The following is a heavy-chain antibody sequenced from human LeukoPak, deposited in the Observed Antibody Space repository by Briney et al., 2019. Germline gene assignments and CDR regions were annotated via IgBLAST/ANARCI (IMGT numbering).Heavy chain of an antibody. CDR3: AGEHYNDISGYPTRSFDY. D-gene: IGHD3-22*01. CDR1: GGYISNYY. V-gene: IGHV4-4*09. Sequence: SETLSLTCTVSGGYISNYYWSWIRQPPGKGLEWIGCIYANGSTNYKPSLKSRGTIAVDTSMNQFSLKLTSATTADTAVYYCAGEHYNDISGYPTRSFDYWGQGTLVTLSS. CDR2: IYANGST. J-gene: IGHJ4*02.